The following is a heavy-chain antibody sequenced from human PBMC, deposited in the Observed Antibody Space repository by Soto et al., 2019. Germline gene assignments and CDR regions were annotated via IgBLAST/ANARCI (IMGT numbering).Heavy chain of an antibody. CDR1: GGTFSSYT. CDR2: IIPILGIA. Sequence: QVQLVQSGAEVKKPGSSVKVSCKASGGTFSSYTISWVRQAPGQGLEWMGRIIPILGIANYAQKFQGRVTITADKSTSRAYMELSSLRSEDTAMYYCAMEYCSSTSCYRDYGGQGTLVTVSS. V-gene: IGHV1-69*02. J-gene: IGHJ4*02. CDR3: AMEYCSSTSCYRDY. D-gene: IGHD2-2*02.